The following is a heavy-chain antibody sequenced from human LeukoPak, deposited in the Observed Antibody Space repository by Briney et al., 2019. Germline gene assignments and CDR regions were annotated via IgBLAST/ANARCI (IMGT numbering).Heavy chain of an antibody. CDR2: ISSSSSYI. J-gene: IGHJ6*03. D-gene: IGHD2-8*01. Sequence: GGSLRLSCAASGFTFDVYAMHWVRQAPGKGREWVSSISSSSSYIYYADSVKGRFTISRDNAKNSLYLQMNSLRAEDTAVYYCARGPWRTEDIVLMVYAIQEYYMDVWGKGTTVTVSS. CDR1: GFTFDVYA. CDR3: ARGPWRTEDIVLMVYAIQEYYMDV. V-gene: IGHV3-21*01.